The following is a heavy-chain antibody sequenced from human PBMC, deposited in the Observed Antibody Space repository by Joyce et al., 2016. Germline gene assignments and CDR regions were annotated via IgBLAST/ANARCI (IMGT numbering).Heavy chain of an antibody. D-gene: IGHD3-16*01. V-gene: IGHV4-59*02. CDR1: GDSVTSLF. J-gene: IGHJ4*02. CDR3: ARDGGYYFDY. Sequence: QVHLQESGPGLVKPSETLSLTCTVSGDSVTSLFWNWIRQPPGKGLEWVAHISLTGSTKYNPSLKSRATISLDAPRNQFSLKLTSVTAADTAIYYCARDGGYYFDYWGQGTLVAVSS. CDR2: ISLTGST.